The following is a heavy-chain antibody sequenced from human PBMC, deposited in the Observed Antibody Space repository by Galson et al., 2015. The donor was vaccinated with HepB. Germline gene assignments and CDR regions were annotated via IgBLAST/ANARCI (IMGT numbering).Heavy chain of an antibody. CDR3: ARERVRAPKGYYYYYMDV. CDR2: INPNTGAT. D-gene: IGHD3-16*01. J-gene: IGHJ6*03. Sequence: SVKVSCKASEYTFTGYFMHWVRQAPGQGLEWMGWINPNTGATNYAQRFQGRVTMTRDTSISTAYMGLSRLRSDDTAVYYCARERVRAPKGYYYYYMDVWGRGTTVTVSS. CDR1: EYTFTGYF. V-gene: IGHV1-2*02.